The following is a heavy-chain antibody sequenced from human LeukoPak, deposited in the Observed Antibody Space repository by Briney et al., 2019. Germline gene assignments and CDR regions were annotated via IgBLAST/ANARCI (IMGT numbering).Heavy chain of an antibody. J-gene: IGHJ6*02. CDR1: GFTFSDYD. CDR3: ARVPVRCSSTSCPHYYYYGMDV. CDR2: ISSSGSTI. D-gene: IGHD2-2*01. V-gene: IGHV3-11*01. Sequence: GGSLRLSCAASGFTFSDYDMSWIRQAPGKGLEWVSYISSSGSTIYYADSVKGRFTISRDNAKNSLYLQMNSLRAEDTAVYYCARVPVRCSSTSCPHYYYYGMDVWGQGTTVTVSS.